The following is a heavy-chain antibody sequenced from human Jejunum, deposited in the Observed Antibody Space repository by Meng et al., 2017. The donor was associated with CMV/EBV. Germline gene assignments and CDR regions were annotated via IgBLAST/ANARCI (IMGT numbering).Heavy chain of an antibody. V-gene: IGHV3-21*01. Sequence: GFTFTSDGMNWVRQAPGKGLEWVASISGSGSKIYYADSVKGRFTISRDNTKKSLYLQMNSLRAEDTAVYYCARGIIIVPNAYYFDSWGQGTLVTVSS. CDR3: ARGIIIVPNAYYFDS. CDR1: GFTFTSDG. D-gene: IGHD2-2*01. J-gene: IGHJ4*02. CDR2: ISGSGSKI.